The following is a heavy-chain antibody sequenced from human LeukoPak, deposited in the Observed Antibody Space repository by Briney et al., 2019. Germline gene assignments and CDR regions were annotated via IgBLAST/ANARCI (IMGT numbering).Heavy chain of an antibody. CDR2: IRHDGTEK. V-gene: IGHV3-30*02. D-gene: IGHD6-19*01. CDR1: GFNFRSYG. CDR3: AKLGRVSVALYHFDY. J-gene: IGHJ4*02. Sequence: GGSLRLSCAASGFNFRSYGMQWVRQVPGKGVEWVAFIRHDGTEKYYADSEKGRFTIPRDNSDETLYLKISSLIVDYTAVYYCAKLGRVSVALYHFDYWGQGALVTVSS.